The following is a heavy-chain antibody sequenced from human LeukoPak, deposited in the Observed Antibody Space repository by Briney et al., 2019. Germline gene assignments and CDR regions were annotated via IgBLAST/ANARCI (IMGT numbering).Heavy chain of an antibody. J-gene: IGHJ5*02. V-gene: IGHV4-61*01. Sequence: PSETLSLTCTVSGGSVSSGSYYWSWIRQPSGKGLEWIGYIYYSGSTNYNPSLKSRVTISVDTSKNQFSLKLSPVTAADTAVYYCARAPRGVWFDPWGQGTLVTVSS. CDR2: IYYSGST. D-gene: IGHD3-10*01. CDR3: ARAPRGVWFDP. CDR1: GGSVSSGSYY.